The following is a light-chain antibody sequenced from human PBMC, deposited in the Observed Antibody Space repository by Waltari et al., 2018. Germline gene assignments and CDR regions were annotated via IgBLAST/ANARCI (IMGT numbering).Light chain of an antibody. V-gene: IGKV3-15*01. J-gene: IGKJ4*01. CDR2: GAS. CDR3: QQYNNWPPLT. CDR1: QSVSSN. Sequence: EIVMPQSPATLSVPPGERATLPCRASQSVSSNLAWYQQKPGQAPRLLIYGASTRATGIPARFSCSGSGTEFTLTISSMQSEDFAVYYCQQYNNWPPLTFGGGTKVEIK.